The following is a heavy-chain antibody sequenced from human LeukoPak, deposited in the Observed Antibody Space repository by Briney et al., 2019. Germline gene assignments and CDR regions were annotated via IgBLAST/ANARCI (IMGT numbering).Heavy chain of an antibody. V-gene: IGHV5-51*01. CDR1: GYRFNNYW. CDR2: IYPGDSDT. D-gene: IGHD3-16*02. Sequence: GESLKISCKGSGYRFNNYWIGWVRQMPGKGLEWMGIIYPGDSDTRYSPSFQGQVTISADKSISTAYLQWSSLKASDTAMYYCARHSIPYDYVWGSYRSGYFDYWGQGTLVTVSS. J-gene: IGHJ4*02. CDR3: ARHSIPYDYVWGSYRSGYFDY.